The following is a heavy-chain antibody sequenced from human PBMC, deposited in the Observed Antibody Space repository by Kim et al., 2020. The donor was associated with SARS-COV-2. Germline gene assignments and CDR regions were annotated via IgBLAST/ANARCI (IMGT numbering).Heavy chain of an antibody. D-gene: IGHD6-13*01. V-gene: IGHV4-59*08. J-gene: IGHJ4*02. CDR3: ARRIAAAGYYYYFDY. Sequence: PSLKSRVTISVDTSKNQFSLKLSSVTAADTAVYYCARRIAAAGYYYYFDYWGQGTLVTVSS.